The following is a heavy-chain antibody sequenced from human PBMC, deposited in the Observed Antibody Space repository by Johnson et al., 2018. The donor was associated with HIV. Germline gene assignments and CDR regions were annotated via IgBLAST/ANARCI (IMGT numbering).Heavy chain of an antibody. CDR1: GFTVSSNY. CDR3: AKTYSGSNRDAFDI. Sequence: MLLVESGGGLIQPGGSLRLSCAASGFTVSSNYMSWVRQAPGKGLEWVSVLYSGGSTYYADSVKGRFTISRDNSKNTLYLQMGNLRADDMAVYYCAKTYSGSNRDAFDIWGQGTMVTVSS. D-gene: IGHD1-26*01. CDR2: LYSGGST. V-gene: IGHV3-66*03. J-gene: IGHJ3*02.